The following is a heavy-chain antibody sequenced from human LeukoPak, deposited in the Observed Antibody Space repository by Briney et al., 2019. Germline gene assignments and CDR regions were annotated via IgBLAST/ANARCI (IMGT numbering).Heavy chain of an antibody. Sequence: PGGSLRLSCAASGFTFSSYWMSWVRQAPGKGLEWVAVISYDGSNKYYADSVKGRFTISRDNSKNTLYLQMNSLRAEDTAVYYCAKDAEGITMIVVPLSIDYWGQGTLVTVSS. CDR1: GFTFSSYW. CDR3: AKDAEGITMIVVPLSIDY. D-gene: IGHD3-22*01. J-gene: IGHJ4*02. V-gene: IGHV3-30*18. CDR2: ISYDGSNK.